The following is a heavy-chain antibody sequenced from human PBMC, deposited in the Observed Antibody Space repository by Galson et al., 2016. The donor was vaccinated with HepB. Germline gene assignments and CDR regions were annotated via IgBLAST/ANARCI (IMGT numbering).Heavy chain of an antibody. CDR2: ISTYNDNT. CDR1: DYTFTNYG. V-gene: IGHV1-18*01. CDR3: ADHYFNRLDP. D-gene: IGHD3-10*01. J-gene: IGHJ5*02. Sequence: QSGAEVKKPGESLKISCKVSDYTFTNYGISWVRQAPGQGLEWMGWISTYNDNTNSAQKFQGRVTMTTDTSTSTAYMELRSLRSDDTAVYYCADHYFNRLDPWGQGTLVTVSS.